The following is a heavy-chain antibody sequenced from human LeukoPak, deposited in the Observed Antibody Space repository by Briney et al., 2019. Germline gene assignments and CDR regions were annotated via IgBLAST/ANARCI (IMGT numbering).Heavy chain of an antibody. CDR2: INPNNADK. CDR1: GYTFTGYY. D-gene: IGHD3-22*01. J-gene: IGHJ4*02. CDR3: ARNTYYFDNSAGTFDF. V-gene: IGHV1-2*02. Sequence: ASVKVSCKASGYTFTGYYIHWVRQAPGQGLEWMGWINPNNADKTFAQKFQGRVTMTRDTSINTAYMELSRLRSDDTAVFYCARNTYYFDNSAGTFDFWGQGTLVTVSS.